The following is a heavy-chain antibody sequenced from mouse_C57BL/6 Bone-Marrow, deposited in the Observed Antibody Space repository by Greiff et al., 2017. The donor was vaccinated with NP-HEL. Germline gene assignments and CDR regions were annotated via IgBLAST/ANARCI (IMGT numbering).Heavy chain of an antibody. D-gene: IGHD2-5*01. CDR2: INPSSGYT. V-gene: IGHV1-4*01. J-gene: IGHJ3*01. CDR3: ARGGYSNYRGPEFAG. CDR1: GYTFTSYT. Sequence: QVQLQQSGAELARPGASVKMSCKASGYTFTSYTMHWVKQRPGQGLEWIGYINPSSGYTKYNQKFKDKATLTADKSSSTAYMQLSSLTSEDSAVYYCARGGYSNYRGPEFAGWGTATLVSAS.